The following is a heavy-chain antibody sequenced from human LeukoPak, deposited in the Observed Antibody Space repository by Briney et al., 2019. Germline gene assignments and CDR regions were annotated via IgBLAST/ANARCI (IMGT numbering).Heavy chain of an antibody. J-gene: IGHJ3*02. CDR1: GGSISSYY. D-gene: IGHD2-2*01. Sequence: SETLSLTCTVSGGSISSYYWSWIRQPPGKGLEWIGYIYYSGSTNYNPSLKSRVTMSVDTSKNQFSLKLSSMTAADTAVYYCARGGCSTATCLKGAFDIWGQGTMVTVSS. V-gene: IGHV4-59*12. CDR3: ARGGCSTATCLKGAFDI. CDR2: IYYSGST.